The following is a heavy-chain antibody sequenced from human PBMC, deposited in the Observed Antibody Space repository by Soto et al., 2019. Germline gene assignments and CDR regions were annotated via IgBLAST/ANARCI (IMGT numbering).Heavy chain of an antibody. V-gene: IGHV1-69*13. CDR1: GGTFSSYA. D-gene: IGHD5-12*01. CDR2: IIPIFGTA. Sequence: ASVKVSCKASGGTFSSYAISWVRQAPGQGLEWMGGIIPIFGTANYAQKFQDRVTITADESTSTAYMELSSLRSEDTAVYYCARDGRDGYNRAFDIWGQGTMVTVSS. J-gene: IGHJ3*02. CDR3: ARDGRDGYNRAFDI.